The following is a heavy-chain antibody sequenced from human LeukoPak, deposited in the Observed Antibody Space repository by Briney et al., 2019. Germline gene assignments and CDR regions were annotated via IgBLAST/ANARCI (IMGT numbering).Heavy chain of an antibody. V-gene: IGHV4-39*01. CDR3: ARHAIEWQWLATGEYFDY. J-gene: IGHJ4*02. CDR1: GGSISSSSYY. Sequence: KPSETLSLTCTVSGGSISSSSYYWGWIRQPPGKGLEWIGSIYYSGSTYYNPSLKSRVTISVDTSKNQFSLKLSSVTAADTAVYYCARHAIEWQWLATGEYFDYWGQGTLVTVSS. D-gene: IGHD6-19*01. CDR2: IYYSGST.